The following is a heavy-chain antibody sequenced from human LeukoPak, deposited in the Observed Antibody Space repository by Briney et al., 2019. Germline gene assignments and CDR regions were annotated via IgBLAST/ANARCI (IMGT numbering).Heavy chain of an antibody. Sequence: PGGSLRPSCAASGFTFSSYAMSWVRQAPGKGLEWVSAISGSGGSTYYADSVKGRFTISRDNSKNTLYLQMNSLRAEDTAVYYCAKGENYDFWSGYTIDYWGQGTLVTVSS. V-gene: IGHV3-23*01. CDR3: AKGENYDFWSGYTIDY. D-gene: IGHD3-3*01. J-gene: IGHJ4*02. CDR2: ISGSGGST. CDR1: GFTFSSYA.